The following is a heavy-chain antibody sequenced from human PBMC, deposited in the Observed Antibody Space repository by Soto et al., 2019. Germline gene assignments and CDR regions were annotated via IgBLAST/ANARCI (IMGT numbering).Heavy chain of an antibody. CDR2: ISYDGSNK. Sequence: QVQLVESGGGVVQPGRSLRLSCAASGFTFSSYGMHWVRQAPGKGLEWVAVISYDGSNKYYADSVKGRFTISRDNSKNTLYLQMNSLRAEDTVVYYCATNKGGFGELAFVYLCQGTLVTVSS. D-gene: IGHD3-10*01. V-gene: IGHV3-30*03. J-gene: IGHJ4*02. CDR1: GFTFSSYG. CDR3: ATNKGGFGELAFVY.